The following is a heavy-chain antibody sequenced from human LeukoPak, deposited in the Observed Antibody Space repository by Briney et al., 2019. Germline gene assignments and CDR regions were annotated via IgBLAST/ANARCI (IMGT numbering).Heavy chain of an antibody. CDR2: INSDGSEG. D-gene: IGHD6-6*01. CDR3: ARSSYSSSSSV. CDR1: GFTFSGSW. J-gene: IGHJ3*01. V-gene: IGHV3-7*03. Sequence: GGSLRLSCAVSGFTFSGSWMSWSRQAPGKGLEWVASINSDGSEGYYADVVKGRFTISRDNAKNSLYLQINSLRAEDTAVYYCARSSYSSSSSVWGQGTMVTVSS.